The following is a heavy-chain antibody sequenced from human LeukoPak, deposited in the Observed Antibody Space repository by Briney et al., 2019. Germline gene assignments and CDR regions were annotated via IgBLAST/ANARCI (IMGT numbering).Heavy chain of an antibody. CDR2: IKEDATTK. CDR3: ARIGYSSSSYDY. D-gene: IGHD6-6*01. CDR1: GFRFSYYW. Sequence: GGPLRLSCAASGFRFSYYWMTWVRQTPGKGLEWVANIKEDATTKYYVDSVRGRFTISRDNAQNSLYLQMNSLRAEDTATYYCARIGYSSSSYDYWGQGTLVTVSS. J-gene: IGHJ4*02. V-gene: IGHV3-7*01.